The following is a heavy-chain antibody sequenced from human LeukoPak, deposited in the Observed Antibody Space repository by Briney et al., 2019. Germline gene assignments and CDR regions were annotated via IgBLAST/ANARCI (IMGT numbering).Heavy chain of an antibody. Sequence: SETLSLTCAVYGGSFSGYYWSWIRQPPGKGLERIGEINHSGSTNYNPSLKSRVTISVDTSKNQFSLKLSSVTAADTAVYYCGHDSSGYYSDYWGQGTLVTVSS. J-gene: IGHJ4*02. CDR2: INHSGST. CDR1: GGSFSGYY. V-gene: IGHV4-34*01. D-gene: IGHD3-22*01. CDR3: GHDSSGYYSDY.